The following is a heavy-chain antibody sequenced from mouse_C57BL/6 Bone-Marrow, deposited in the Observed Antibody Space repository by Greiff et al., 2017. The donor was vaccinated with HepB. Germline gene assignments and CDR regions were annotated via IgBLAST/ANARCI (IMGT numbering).Heavy chain of an antibody. V-gene: IGHV1-4*01. Sequence: LLESGAELARPGASVKMSCKASGYTFTSYTMHWVKQRPGQGLEWIGYINPSSGYTKYNQKFKDKATLTADKSSSTAYMQLSSLTSEDSAVYYCARSTTVVATNYWGQGTTLTVSS. CDR2: INPSSGYT. CDR1: GYTFTSYT. D-gene: IGHD1-1*01. CDR3: ARSTTVVATNY. J-gene: IGHJ2*01.